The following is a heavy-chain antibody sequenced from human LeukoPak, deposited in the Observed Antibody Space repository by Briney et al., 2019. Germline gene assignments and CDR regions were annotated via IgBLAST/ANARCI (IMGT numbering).Heavy chain of an antibody. CDR1: GFTFSSYA. J-gene: IGHJ4*02. Sequence: GGSLRLSCAASGFTFSSYAMSWVRQAPGKGLEWVSAISGSGGSTYYADSVKGRFTISRDNSMNTLYLQTNSLRAEDTALYYCAKDAKRNYDFWDRFDYWGQGTLVTVSS. CDR2: ISGSGGST. CDR3: AKDAKRNYDFWDRFDY. V-gene: IGHV3-23*01. D-gene: IGHD3-3*01.